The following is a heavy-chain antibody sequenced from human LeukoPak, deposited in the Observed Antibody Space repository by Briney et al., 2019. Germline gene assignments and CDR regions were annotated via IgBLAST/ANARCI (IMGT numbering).Heavy chain of an antibody. CDR1: GGTFSSYA. D-gene: IGHD6-13*01. CDR2: IIPIFGTA. J-gene: IGHJ4*02. V-gene: IGHV1-69*05. Sequence: GASVKVSCKASGGTFSSYAISWVRQAPGQGLEWMGGIIPIFGTANYAQKFQGRVTMTRDTSTSTVYMELSSLRSEDTAVYYCARSGYSNSWSAEGIWGQGTLVTVSS. CDR3: ARSGYSNSWSAEGI.